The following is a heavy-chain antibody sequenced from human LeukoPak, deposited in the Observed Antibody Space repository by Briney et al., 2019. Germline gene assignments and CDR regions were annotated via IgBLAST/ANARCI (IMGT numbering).Heavy chain of an antibody. CDR3: ARMGGITIFGVVLDAFDI. Sequence: ASVKVSCKASGGTFSSYAISWVRQAPGQGLEWMGGIIPILGTANYAQKFQGRVTITADESTSTAYMELSSLRSEDTAVYYCARMGGITIFGVVLDAFDIWGQGTMVTVSS. D-gene: IGHD3-3*01. CDR1: GGTFSSYA. CDR2: IIPILGTA. V-gene: IGHV1-69*13. J-gene: IGHJ3*02.